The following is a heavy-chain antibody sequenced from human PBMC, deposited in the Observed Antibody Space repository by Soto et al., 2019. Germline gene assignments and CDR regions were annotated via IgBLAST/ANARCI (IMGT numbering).Heavy chain of an antibody. CDR1: GFIFDDFA. J-gene: IGHJ4*02. Sequence: EAQLAESGGGLVQPGRSLRLSCAGSGFIFDDFAIHWVRQAPGKGLEWVSGISWNSDSIGYADSVKGRFTISRDNAKNALYLLMNSLRVEDTALYYCTKVGGLYDFWSGPLHFDLWGQGTLVTVSS. CDR2: ISWNSDSI. D-gene: IGHD3-3*01. V-gene: IGHV3-9*01. CDR3: TKVGGLYDFWSGPLHFDL.